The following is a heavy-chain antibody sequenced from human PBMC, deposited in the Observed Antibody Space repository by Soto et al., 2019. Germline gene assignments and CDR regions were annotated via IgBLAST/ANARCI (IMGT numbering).Heavy chain of an antibody. J-gene: IGHJ3*02. V-gene: IGHV1-18*01. CDR3: ARGYRGYDSSGYRAFDI. D-gene: IGHD3-22*01. CDR1: GYTFTSYG. Sequence: ASVKVSCKASGYTFTSYGISWVRQAPGQGLEWMGWISAYNGNTNYAQKLQGRVTMTTDTSTSTAYMELRSLRSDDTAVYYCARGYRGYDSSGYRAFDIWGQWTMVTVS. CDR2: ISAYNGNT.